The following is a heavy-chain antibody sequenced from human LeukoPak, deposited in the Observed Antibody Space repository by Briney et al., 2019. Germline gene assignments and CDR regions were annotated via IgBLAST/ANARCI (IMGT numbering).Heavy chain of an antibody. V-gene: IGHV4-4*07. CDR1: GGSISSYY. CDR3: ARGYNWGSPTRNFYYLDV. J-gene: IGHJ6*03. D-gene: IGHD7-27*01. Sequence: SETLSLTCTVSGGSISSYYLSWLRQPAGKGLEWIGRICTSGSTNCNPSLKSRVTMSVDTSKNQFSLKLRSVTTEDTAVYYCARGYNWGSPTRNFYYLDVWGKGTTVTVSS. CDR2: ICTSGST.